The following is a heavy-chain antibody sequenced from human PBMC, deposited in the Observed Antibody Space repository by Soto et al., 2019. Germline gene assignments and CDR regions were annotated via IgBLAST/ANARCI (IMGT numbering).Heavy chain of an antibody. CDR3: ARLIGTVTTDPYNWFDP. D-gene: IGHD4-17*01. V-gene: IGHV4-39*01. Sequence: SETLSLTCTVSGGSISSSSYYWGWIRQPPGKGLEWIGSIYYSGSTYYNPSLKSRVTISVDTSKNQFSLKLSSVTAADTAVYYCARLIGTVTTDPYNWFDPWGQGTLVTVSS. CDR2: IYYSGST. J-gene: IGHJ5*02. CDR1: GGSISSSSYY.